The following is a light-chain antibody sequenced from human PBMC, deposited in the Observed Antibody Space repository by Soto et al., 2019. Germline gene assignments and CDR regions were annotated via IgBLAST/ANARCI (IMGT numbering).Light chain of an antibody. CDR2: EVT. Sequence: QSALTQPASVSGSPGQTITISCTGTSSDIGGYNAVSWYQHHPGKAPKLIIYEVTHRPSGVSDRFSASKSGNTASLTISGLQAEDEADYYCNSFRVSTRLFGSGTKVTVL. CDR3: NSFRVSTRL. J-gene: IGLJ1*01. V-gene: IGLV2-14*01. CDR1: SSDIGGYNA.